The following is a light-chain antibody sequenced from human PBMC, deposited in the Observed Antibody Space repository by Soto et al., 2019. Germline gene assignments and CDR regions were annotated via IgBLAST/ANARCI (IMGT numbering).Light chain of an antibody. CDR1: QSVSSN. CDR2: GAS. Sequence: EIVMTQSPATLSVSPGERATLSCRASQSVSSNLARYQQKPGQAPRLLICGASTRATGIPARFSGSGSGTEFTHTISGLQSEDFAIYFCQQYNNWPPERTFGQGTKVEIK. CDR3: QQYNNWPPERT. J-gene: IGKJ1*01. V-gene: IGKV3-15*01.